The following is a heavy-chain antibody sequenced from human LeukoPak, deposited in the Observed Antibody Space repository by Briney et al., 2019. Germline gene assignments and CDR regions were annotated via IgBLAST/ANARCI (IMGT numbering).Heavy chain of an antibody. J-gene: IGHJ5*02. CDR1: GFTFSSYW. CDR3: ARDEDCGGDCYPDNWFDP. CDR2: IKQAGSEK. V-gene: IGHV3-7*01. Sequence: GGSLRLSCAASGFTFSSYWMSLARQAARKRLGGVGNIKQAGSEKYYVDSVKGRFTLSKDNAKNSLYLRMNSLKAEDTAVYYCARDEDCGGDCYPDNWFDPWGQGTLVTVSS. D-gene: IGHD2-21*01.